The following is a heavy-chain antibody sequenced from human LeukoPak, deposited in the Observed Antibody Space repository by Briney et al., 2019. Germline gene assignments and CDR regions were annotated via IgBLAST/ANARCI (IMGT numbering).Heavy chain of an antibody. J-gene: IGHJ5*01. CDR3: ARVLYSSGWYEGYDS. CDR2: ISSSSSYL. Sequence: KSGGSLRLSCAASGFTFSSYAMSWVRQAPGKGLEWVSSISSSSSYLYYADSLKGRFTISRDNAKNSLHLQMNSLRAEDTAVYYCARVLYSSGWYEGYDSWGQGTLVTVSS. V-gene: IGHV3-21*01. CDR1: GFTFSSYA. D-gene: IGHD6-19*01.